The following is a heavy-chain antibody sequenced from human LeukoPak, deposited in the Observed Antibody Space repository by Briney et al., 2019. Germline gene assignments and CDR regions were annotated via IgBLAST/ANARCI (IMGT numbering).Heavy chain of an antibody. Sequence: PSETLSLTCTVSGGSISGSSDYWGWIRQPPGKGLEWIGSIYYTGSTYHNPSLKSRVTISVDTSKNQFSLKLSSVTAADTAVYYCARYDCSSTSCYAFDIWGQGTMVTVSS. CDR3: ARYDCSSTSCYAFDI. D-gene: IGHD2-2*01. CDR2: IYYTGST. J-gene: IGHJ3*02. CDR1: GGSISGSSDY. V-gene: IGHV4-39*01.